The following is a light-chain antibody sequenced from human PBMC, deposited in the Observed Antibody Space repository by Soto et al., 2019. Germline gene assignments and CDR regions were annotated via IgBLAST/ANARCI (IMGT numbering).Light chain of an antibody. J-gene: IGLJ1*01. CDR2: DVS. Sequence: QSVLTQPASVSGSPGQSITISCTRTSSDVGGYNYVSWYQQHPGKAPKLMIYDVSDRPSGVSNRFSGSKSGNTASLTISGLQAEDEADYYCSSFTSNISHVFGTGTKVTVL. CDR3: SSFTSNISHV. V-gene: IGLV2-14*01. CDR1: SSDVGGYNY.